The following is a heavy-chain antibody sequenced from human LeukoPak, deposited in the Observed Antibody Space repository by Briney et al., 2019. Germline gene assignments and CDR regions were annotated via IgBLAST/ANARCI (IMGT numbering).Heavy chain of an antibody. V-gene: IGHV1-2*02. CDR2: INPNSGDT. CDR1: GYTFTSYG. D-gene: IGHD2-2*01. CDR3: ATDPTNAKYALPSYYFDY. J-gene: IGHJ4*02. Sequence: GASVKVSCKASGYTFTSYGISWVRQAPGQGLEWMGWINPNSGDTSYVQKFQGRVTMTRDTSINTAYMELTRLRSDDTAVYFCATDPTNAKYALPSYYFDYWGQGTLVAVSS.